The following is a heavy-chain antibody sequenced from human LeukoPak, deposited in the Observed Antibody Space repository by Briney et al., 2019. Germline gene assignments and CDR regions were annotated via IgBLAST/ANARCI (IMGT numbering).Heavy chain of an antibody. CDR2: INPNSGGT. CDR3: ARDRYNWNQKGDAFDI. Sequence: ASVKVSCKASRYTFTGYYMHWVRQAPGQGLEWMGWINPNSGGTNYAQKFQGRVTMTRDTSISTAYMELSRLRSDDTAVYYCARDRYNWNQKGDAFDIWGQGTMVTVSS. J-gene: IGHJ3*02. V-gene: IGHV1-2*02. CDR1: RYTFTGYY. D-gene: IGHD1-1*01.